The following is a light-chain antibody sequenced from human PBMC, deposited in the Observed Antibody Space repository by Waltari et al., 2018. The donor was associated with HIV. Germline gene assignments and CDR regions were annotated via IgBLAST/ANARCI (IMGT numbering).Light chain of an antibody. CDR1: ASNIGANS. CDR3: STWDDTLSGHVV. V-gene: IGLV1-44*01. J-gene: IGLJ2*01. CDR2: TND. Sequence: QSVLTQPPSASGTPGQRVTISCSGGASNIGANSVNWYQQLPGTAPRLLIYTNDQRPAGVPGRFSGSKSGTSASLVISGLHSEDEAAYYCSTWDDTLSGHVVFGGGTTLTVL.